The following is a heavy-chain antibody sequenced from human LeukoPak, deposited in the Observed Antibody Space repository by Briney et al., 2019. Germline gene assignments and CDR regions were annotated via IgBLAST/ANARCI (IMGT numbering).Heavy chain of an antibody. CDR2: IRSKANSYAT. J-gene: IGHJ4*02. CDR1: GFTFSGSA. D-gene: IGHD6-19*01. Sequence: GGSLRLSCAASGFTFSGSAMHWVRQASGKGLEWVGRIRSKANSYATAYAASVKGRFTISRDDSKNTAYLQMNSLKTEDTAVYYCATYRRSGPHEKWGQGTLVTVSS. V-gene: IGHV3-73*01. CDR3: ATYRRSGPHEK.